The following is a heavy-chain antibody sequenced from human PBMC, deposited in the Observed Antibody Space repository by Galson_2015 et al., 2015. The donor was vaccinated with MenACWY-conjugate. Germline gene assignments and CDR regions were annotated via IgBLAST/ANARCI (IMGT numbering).Heavy chain of an antibody. Sequence: SLRLSCAASGSNFRNYWMHWVRQDPGKGLAWISHINKDGSRTTYTDSVKGRFTISRDNAKNTVYLQMNSLRTEDTAVYYCVKDRGDIVAAVPANWFDPWGQGTLVTVSS. V-gene: IGHV3-74*01. CDR2: INKDGSRT. CDR1: GSNFRNYW. D-gene: IGHD2-15*01. J-gene: IGHJ5*02. CDR3: VKDRGDIVAAVPANWFDP.